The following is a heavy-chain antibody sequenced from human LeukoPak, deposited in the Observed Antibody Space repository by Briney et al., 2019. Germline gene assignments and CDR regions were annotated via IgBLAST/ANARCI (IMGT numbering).Heavy chain of an antibody. CDR1: GYTFTSFG. V-gene: IGHV1-18*01. J-gene: IGHJ4*02. D-gene: IGHD4-23*01. Sequence: ASVKVSCKASGYTFTSFGLSWVRQAPGQGLEWMGWISALNGNTNYALNLQGRVTMTTDTSTSTAYMELRSLRSDDTAVYYCARQGYGGHSQGAADYWGQGTLVTVSS. CDR3: ARQGYGGHSQGAADY. CDR2: ISALNGNT.